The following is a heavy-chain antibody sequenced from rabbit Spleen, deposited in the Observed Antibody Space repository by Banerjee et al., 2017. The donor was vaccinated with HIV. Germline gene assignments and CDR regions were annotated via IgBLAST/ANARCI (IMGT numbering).Heavy chain of an antibody. CDR2: IAGGSSGST. CDR1: GFSFNSGYD. V-gene: IGHV1S40*01. Sequence: QQLVESGGGLVKPGASLTLTCKASGFSFNSGYDMCWVRQAPGKGLEWIACIAGGSSGSTYSATWAKGRFTISKTSSTTVTLQMTSLTAADTATYFCARDVGTSFSTYGMDLWGPGTLVTVS. CDR3: ARDVGTSFSTYGMDL. J-gene: IGHJ6*01. D-gene: IGHD8-1*01.